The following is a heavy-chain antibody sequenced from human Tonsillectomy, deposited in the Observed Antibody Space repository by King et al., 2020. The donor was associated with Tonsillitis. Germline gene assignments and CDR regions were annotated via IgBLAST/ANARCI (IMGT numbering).Heavy chain of an antibody. D-gene: IGHD3-16*01. Sequence: VQLQESGPGLVKPSETLSLTCTVSGGSVSSASYYWSWIRQPPGKGLGWIGYIYYSGSTNYNPSLKSRVTISVDTSKNQFSLKLSSVTAADTAVYYCAGQDYVWGALSWGQGTLVTVSS. CDR2: IYYSGST. V-gene: IGHV4-61*01. CDR1: GGSVSSASYY. J-gene: IGHJ5*02. CDR3: AGQDYVWGALS.